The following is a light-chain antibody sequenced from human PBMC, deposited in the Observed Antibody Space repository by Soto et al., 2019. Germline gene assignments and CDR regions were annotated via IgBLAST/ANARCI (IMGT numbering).Light chain of an antibody. CDR2: AAT. CDR1: QSVSNN. Sequence: DIVVTQSPATLSVSPGERATLSCRASQSVSNNLAWYQEKSGQTPRLLIYAATTRATGVPARFSGSGSGTEFTLTISSLQSEDFAVSYCQQYNNWPPLTFGGGTKVEIK. J-gene: IGKJ4*01. V-gene: IGKV3-15*01. CDR3: QQYNNWPPLT.